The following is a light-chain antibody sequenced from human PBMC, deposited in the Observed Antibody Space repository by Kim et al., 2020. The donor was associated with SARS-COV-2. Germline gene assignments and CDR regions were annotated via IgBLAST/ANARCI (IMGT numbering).Light chain of an antibody. Sequence: QSVLAQPPSASGTPGQTITISCSGSSSNIGANFVYWYQQLPGTAPRVFIYRDSLRHSWVPDRFTASKSGTSASLVIAGLRSEDEADYYCGAWDDSLTGQVVFGGGTKVTVL. CDR3: GAWDDSLTGQVV. J-gene: IGLJ2*01. V-gene: IGLV1-47*01. CDR1: SSNIGANF. CDR2: RDS.